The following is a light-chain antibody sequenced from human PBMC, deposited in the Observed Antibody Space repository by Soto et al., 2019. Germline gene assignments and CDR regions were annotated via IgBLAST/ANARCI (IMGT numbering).Light chain of an antibody. CDR3: LGGTIRPKT. Sequence: DVVLTQSPLSLPVTLGQPASISCRSSQSFVHSDGNTYLHWFQQRPGQSPRRLIYRVSTRDSGGPDRMRGGGVGTRFHTKNKRGGGGDCGVFFFLGGTIRPKTFCPGTKPE. V-gene: IGKV2-30*02. CDR1: QSFVHSDGNTY. J-gene: IGKJ2*01. CDR2: RVS.